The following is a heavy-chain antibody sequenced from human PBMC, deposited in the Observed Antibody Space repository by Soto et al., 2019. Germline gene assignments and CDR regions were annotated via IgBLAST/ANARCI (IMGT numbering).Heavy chain of an antibody. D-gene: IGHD3-3*01. CDR3: ARASIFGVVLNAFDI. CDR2: ISYSGNS. Sequence: PSETLSFTCTVSGGSLSRGGYYCSWFRQHPGKGLAWMGYISYSGNSKYKPSLQCRITISVDTSENQFSLRLTSVTAADTAIYFCARASIFGVVLNAFDIWGQGTLVTVS. J-gene: IGHJ3*02. V-gene: IGHV4-31*03. CDR1: GGSLSRGGYY.